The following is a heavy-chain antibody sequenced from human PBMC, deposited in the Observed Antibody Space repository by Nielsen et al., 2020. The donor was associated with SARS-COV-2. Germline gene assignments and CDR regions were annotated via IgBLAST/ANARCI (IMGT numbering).Heavy chain of an antibody. D-gene: IGHD3-10*01. V-gene: IGHV1-18*01. J-gene: IGHJ6*02. CDR3: AREDMFRGVMGSYGLDV. CDR2: ISAYNGNT. CDR1: GYTFTSYG. Sequence: ASVKVSCKASGYTFTSYGISWVRQAPGQGLEWMGWISAYNGNTNYAQKLQGRVTMTTDTSTSTAYMELRSLRSDDTAVYYCAREDMFRGVMGSYGLDVWGQGTTVTASS.